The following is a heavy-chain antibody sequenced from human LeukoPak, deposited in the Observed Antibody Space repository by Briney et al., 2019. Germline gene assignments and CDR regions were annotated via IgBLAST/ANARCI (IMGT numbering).Heavy chain of an antibody. CDR3: ARDQGDARNRIKGDGHYMDV. V-gene: IGHV3-30*04. CDR2: ISYDGSNK. D-gene: IGHD1-14*01. J-gene: IGHJ6*03. CDR1: GFTFSSYA. Sequence: GGSLRLSCAVSGFTFSSYAMHWVRQAPGKGLEWVAVISYDGSNKYYADSVKGRFTISRDNSKNTLYLQMNSLRPEDTAVYYCARDQGDARNRIKGDGHYMDVWGKGTTIIVSS.